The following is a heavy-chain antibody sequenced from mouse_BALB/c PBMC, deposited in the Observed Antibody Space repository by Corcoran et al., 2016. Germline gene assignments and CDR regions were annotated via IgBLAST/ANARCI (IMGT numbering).Heavy chain of an antibody. V-gene: IGHV9-1*02. J-gene: IGHJ4*01. CDR1: GYTFTNYG. Sequence: QIQLVQSGPELKKPGETVKISCKASGYTFTNYGMNWVKQAPGKGLKWMGWINTYTGEPTYADDFKGRFAFSLETSASTAYFQINNLKSEDMATYFCAREPYALDYWGQGTSVTVSS. CDR3: AREPYALDY. CDR2: INTYTGEP.